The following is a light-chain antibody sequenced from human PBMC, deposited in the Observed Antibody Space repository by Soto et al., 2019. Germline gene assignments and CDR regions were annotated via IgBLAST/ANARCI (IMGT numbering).Light chain of an antibody. Sequence: VLTQPPSASGSLGQSVTISCTGTSSDVGGYNYVSWHQQHPGKAPKLMIYEVTKRPSGVPDRFSGSKSGNTASLTVSGLQAEDEADYYCSSFAGGGNPVLFGGGTKLTVL. CDR2: EVT. J-gene: IGLJ2*01. V-gene: IGLV2-8*01. CDR3: SSFAGGGNPVL. CDR1: SSDVGGYNY.